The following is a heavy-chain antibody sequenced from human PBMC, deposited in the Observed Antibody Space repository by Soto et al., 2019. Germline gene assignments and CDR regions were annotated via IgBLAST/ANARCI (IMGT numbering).Heavy chain of an antibody. CDR3: AKDTRGSSSQYFDS. Sequence: PGGSLRLSCATSVFTFNTNAMALVRQAPGRGLEWVSGLGSGDTTYYADSVKVRFTSSRDNSKSTLYLQMNSLRAEDTARYYCAKDTRGSSSQYFDSWGQGTLVNVSS. J-gene: IGHJ4*02. D-gene: IGHD6-6*01. V-gene: IGHV3-23*01. CDR1: VFTFNTNA. CDR2: LGSGDTT.